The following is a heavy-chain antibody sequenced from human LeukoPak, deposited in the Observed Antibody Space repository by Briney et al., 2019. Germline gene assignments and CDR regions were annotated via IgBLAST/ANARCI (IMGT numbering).Heavy chain of an antibody. Sequence: GASVKVSCTASGGTFSSYAISWVRQAPGQGLEWMGGIIPIFGTANYAQKFQGRVTITADESTSTAYMELRSLRSDDTAVYYCARDLRVVATIPGGYWGQGTLVTVSS. J-gene: IGHJ4*02. CDR2: IIPIFGTA. V-gene: IGHV1-69*13. CDR1: GGTFSSYA. D-gene: IGHD5-12*01. CDR3: ARDLRVVATIPGGY.